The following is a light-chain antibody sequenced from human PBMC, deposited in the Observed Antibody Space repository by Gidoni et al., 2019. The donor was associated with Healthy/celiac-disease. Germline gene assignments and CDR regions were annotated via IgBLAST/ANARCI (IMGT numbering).Light chain of an antibody. Sequence: EIAMTQSPATLSVSPGERATLSCRASQSVSSNLAWYQQKPGQAPRRLIYGAATRATGIPARFSGSGAGTEFTLTISSLQSEDFAVYDCQQYNNWPPYTFGQGTKLEIK. J-gene: IGKJ2*01. CDR2: GAA. CDR1: QSVSSN. CDR3: QQYNNWPPYT. V-gene: IGKV3-15*01.